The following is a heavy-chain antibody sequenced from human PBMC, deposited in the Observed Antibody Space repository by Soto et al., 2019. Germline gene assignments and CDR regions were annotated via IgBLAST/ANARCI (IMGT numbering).Heavy chain of an antibody. CDR2: ISAYNGNT. Sequence: ASVRASYRASGYKFTSCGISWVRQAPGQGLEWMGWISAYNGNTNYAQKLQGRVTMTTDTSTSTAYMELRSLRSDDTAVYYCARAADVSMVRGVPTGDYWGQGTLVTVSS. CDR3: ARAADVSMVRGVPTGDY. V-gene: IGHV1-18*01. J-gene: IGHJ4*02. D-gene: IGHD3-10*01. CDR1: GYKFTSCG.